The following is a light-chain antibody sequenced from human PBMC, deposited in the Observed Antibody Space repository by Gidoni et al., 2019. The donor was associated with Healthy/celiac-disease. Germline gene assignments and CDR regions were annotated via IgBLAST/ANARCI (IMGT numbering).Light chain of an antibody. CDR2: EVS. V-gene: IGLV2-23*02. J-gene: IGLJ3*02. CDR3: CSYAGSSTWV. CDR1: SSDVGSYNI. Sequence: QSALTQPASVSGSPGQSITISCTGPSSDVGSYNIVSWYQQHPGKAHKLIIYEVSKRPSGVSTRFSCSNSGNTASLTISGLQAEDEADYYCCSYAGSSTWVFGGGTKLTVL.